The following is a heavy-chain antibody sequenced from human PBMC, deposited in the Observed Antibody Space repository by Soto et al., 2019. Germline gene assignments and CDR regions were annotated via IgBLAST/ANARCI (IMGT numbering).Heavy chain of an antibody. CDR3: ARDREYYDSSGLYFDY. Sequence: XETLSLTCSVAGCSISDYYWSWIRQPPGKGLEWIGYTYYGWNTNYNPSLKSRVTISVDTSKNQFSLKLISVTAADTAVYYCARDREYYDSSGLYFDYWGQGTLVTVSS. CDR2: TYYGWNT. CDR1: GCSISDYY. D-gene: IGHD3-22*01. J-gene: IGHJ4*02. V-gene: IGHV4-59*01.